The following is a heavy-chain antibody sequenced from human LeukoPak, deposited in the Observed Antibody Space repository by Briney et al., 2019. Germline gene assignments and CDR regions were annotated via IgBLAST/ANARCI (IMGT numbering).Heavy chain of an antibody. CDR3: ARGRNWYYMDV. CDR1: GGSFSFYY. D-gene: IGHD2/OR15-2a*01. Sequence: PSETLSLTCAASGGSFSFYYWSLIRQPPGKELEWIGEVNHSGSTNYNPSLKSRVTMSVDTSMNQFSLKLSSVTAADTAVYYCARGRNWYYMDVWGKGTTVTVSS. J-gene: IGHJ6*03. V-gene: IGHV4-34*01. CDR2: VNHSGST.